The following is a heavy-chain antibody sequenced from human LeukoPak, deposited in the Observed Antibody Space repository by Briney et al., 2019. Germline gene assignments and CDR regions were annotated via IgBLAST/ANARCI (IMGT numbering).Heavy chain of an antibody. V-gene: IGHV1-46*01. CDR2: INPSGGT. Sequence: GASVKVSCTASGYTFSIYNMHWVRQAPGQGLEWVGIINPSGGTSYAQKLQGRITMTRDTSTSTLYMELSSLRSEDTAVYYCAREGVAGTGLDYWGQGTLVTVSS. J-gene: IGHJ4*02. CDR1: GYTFSIYN. CDR3: AREGVAGTGLDY. D-gene: IGHD6-13*01.